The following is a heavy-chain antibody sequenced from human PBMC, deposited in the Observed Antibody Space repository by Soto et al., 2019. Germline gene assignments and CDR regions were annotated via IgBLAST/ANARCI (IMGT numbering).Heavy chain of an antibody. CDR1: GFTFSSYG. V-gene: IGHV3-30*03. D-gene: IGHD6-19*01. J-gene: IGHJ4*02. CDR3: ARSVEGHFDY. Sequence: SCAASGFTFSSYGMHWVRQAPGKGLEWVAVISYDGSNKYYADSVKGRFTISRDNSKNSVYLQMTSLRDEDTAVYYCARSVEGHFDYWGQGTLVTVSS. CDR2: ISYDGSNK.